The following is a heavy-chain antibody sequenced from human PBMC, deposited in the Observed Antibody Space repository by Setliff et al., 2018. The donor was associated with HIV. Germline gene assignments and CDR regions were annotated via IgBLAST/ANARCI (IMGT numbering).Heavy chain of an antibody. CDR1: GDSVSSNSAA. V-gene: IGHV6-1*01. D-gene: IGHD2-2*01. CDR2: TYYRSKWYN. J-gene: IGHJ3*01. CDR3: AKPARIGVPGHDAFDV. Sequence: SQTLSLTCAISGDSVSSNSAAWNWIRQSPSRGLEWLGRTYYRSKWYNDYAGSVKSRITINPDTSKNQFSLQLNSVTPEDTAIYYCAKPARIGVPGHDAFDVWGQGTMVTVSS.